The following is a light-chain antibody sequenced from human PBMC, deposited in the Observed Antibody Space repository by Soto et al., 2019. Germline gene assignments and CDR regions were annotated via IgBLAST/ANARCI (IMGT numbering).Light chain of an antibody. J-gene: IGLJ1*01. Sequence: QSALIQPPSASVTPGQRVTISCSGGSSNIGSSTVNLYQQLPGTAPKLLIYNNNQRPSGVPDRFSGSKSGTSASLAISGLQSEDEADYYWAEVDDILDGPVFGTGTMVIVL. CDR2: NNN. V-gene: IGLV1-44*01. CDR1: SSNIGSST. CDR3: AEVDDILDGPV.